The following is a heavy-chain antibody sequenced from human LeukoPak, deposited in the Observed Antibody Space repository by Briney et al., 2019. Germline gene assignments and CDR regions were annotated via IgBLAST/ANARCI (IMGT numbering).Heavy chain of an antibody. V-gene: IGHV4-61*02. CDR2: IYTSGTT. D-gene: IGHD1-14*01. J-gene: IGHJ6*04. CDR3: ARAVFMRDHLDV. CDR1: SGSISSGDYN. Sequence: KPSETLSLTCCVSSGSISSGDYNWSWIRQPAGKGLEWIGRIYTSGTTNYNPSLKSRVTISIDRSKNQFSLNLSSVTAADTAVYYCARAVFMRDHLDVWGKGTTVTVSS.